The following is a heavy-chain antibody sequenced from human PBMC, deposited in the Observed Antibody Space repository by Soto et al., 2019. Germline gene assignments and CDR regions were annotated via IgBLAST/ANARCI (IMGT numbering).Heavy chain of an antibody. Sequence: EVQLVESGGGLVQPGGSLKLSCEASGFTFSGSAMHWVRQASGKGLEWVGRIRSKANSYATAYAASVKGRFTISRDDSKNTAYLQMNSLKAEDTAVYYCTRHPSPGIAAAGKGYWGQGTLVTVSS. J-gene: IGHJ4*02. CDR1: GFTFSGSA. CDR2: IRSKANSYAT. CDR3: TRHPSPGIAAAGKGY. D-gene: IGHD6-13*01. V-gene: IGHV3-73*01.